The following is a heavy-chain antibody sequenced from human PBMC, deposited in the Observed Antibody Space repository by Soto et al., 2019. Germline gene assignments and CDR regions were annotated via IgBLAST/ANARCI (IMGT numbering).Heavy chain of an antibody. J-gene: IGHJ3*02. D-gene: IGHD3-16*01. CDR1: GYTLTELS. Sequence: GASVKVSCKVSGYTLTELSMHWVRQAPGKGLEWMGGFDPEDGETIYAQKFQGRVTMTEDTSTDTAYMELSSLRSEDTAVYYCATVHGVPDAFDIWGQGTRVTVSS. CDR2: FDPEDGET. V-gene: IGHV1-24*01. CDR3: ATVHGVPDAFDI.